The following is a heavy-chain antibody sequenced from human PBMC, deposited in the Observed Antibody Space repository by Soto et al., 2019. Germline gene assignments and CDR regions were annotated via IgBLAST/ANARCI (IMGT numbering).Heavy chain of an antibody. CDR2: VNHGGST. D-gene: IGHD3-3*01. V-gene: IGHV4-34*01. CDR1: GGSFSDYY. CDR3: AREWWSGSLIGGSL. Sequence: QVQLQQWGAGLLKPSETLSPTCPVNGGSFSDYYWTWIRQPPGKGLEWIGEVNHGGSTHYNPSLKGRVSISVDTSKKQFSLNLTFVTAADTAVYYCAREWWSGSLIGGSLGGEGTLVTVSS. J-gene: IGHJ4*02.